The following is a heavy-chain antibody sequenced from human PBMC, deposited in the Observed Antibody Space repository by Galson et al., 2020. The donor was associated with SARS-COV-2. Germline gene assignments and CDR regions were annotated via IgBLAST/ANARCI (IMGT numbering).Heavy chain of an antibody. D-gene: IGHD5-12*01. CDR1: GDSITTSTYY. Sequence: ASETLSLTCTVSGDSITTSTYYWGWIRQPPGKGLEWIGNIYYSGRTYYNQSLKSRVTISIDTSKNQFSLRLTSMTAADTAVYYCARLGLRRGFFDSWGQGTLVTVSS. CDR2: IYYSGRT. V-gene: IGHV4-39*01. CDR3: ARLGLRRGFFDS. J-gene: IGHJ3*02.